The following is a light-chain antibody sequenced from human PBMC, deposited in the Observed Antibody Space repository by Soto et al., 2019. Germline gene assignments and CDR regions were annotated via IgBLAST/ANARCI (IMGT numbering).Light chain of an antibody. CDR1: QSISSW. J-gene: IGKJ1*01. CDR3: QQYNSYRT. Sequence: DIQITQSPSTLSASVGDRVTITCRASQSISSWLAWYQQKPGKAPKLLIYDASSLESGVPSRLSGSGSGTEFTLTISSLQPDDFATYYCQQYNSYRTFGQGTKVDIK. V-gene: IGKV1-5*01. CDR2: DAS.